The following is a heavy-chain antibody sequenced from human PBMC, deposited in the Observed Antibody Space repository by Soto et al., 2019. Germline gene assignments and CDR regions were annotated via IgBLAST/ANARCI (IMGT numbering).Heavy chain of an antibody. CDR1: GFTFRNYD. V-gene: IGHV3-13*05. Sequence: EVQLVESGGGLVQPGGSLRLSCEASGFTFRNYDMHWVRQVTGKGLEWVSGISAAGDPDYADSVEGRFTISRENAQNSFFLQMNSLRVGDTAVYYCARTDRDFYGLDVWGQGTTVIVSS. J-gene: IGHJ6*02. CDR3: ARTDRDFYGLDV. CDR2: ISAAGDP.